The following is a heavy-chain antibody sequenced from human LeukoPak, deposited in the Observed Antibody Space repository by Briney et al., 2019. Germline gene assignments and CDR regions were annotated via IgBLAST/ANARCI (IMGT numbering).Heavy chain of an antibody. CDR3: ARDTARTGDY. Sequence: GGSLRLSCADSKFTFSTYWMTWVRQAPGKGLEWVANIKQDGSEKYYVDSVKGRFTIPRDNAKNSLYLQMNSLRAEDTAVYYCARDTARTGDYWGQGTLVTVSS. D-gene: IGHD5-18*01. CDR1: KFTFSTYW. CDR2: IKQDGSEK. V-gene: IGHV3-7*01. J-gene: IGHJ4*02.